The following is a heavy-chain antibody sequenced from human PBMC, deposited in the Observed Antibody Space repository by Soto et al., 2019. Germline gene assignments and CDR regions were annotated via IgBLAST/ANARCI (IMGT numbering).Heavy chain of an antibody. D-gene: IGHD6-13*01. Sequence: GGSLRLSCVASEFTFSSYAMSWVRQAPEKGLEWVSGISVVGATTYYADSVKGRFTISRDNSKTTLYLQMNSLRAEDTAVYYCAKSAGSWSRYYYGMDVWGQGTTVTVSS. J-gene: IGHJ6*02. CDR2: ISVVGATT. V-gene: IGHV3-23*01. CDR1: EFTFSSYA. CDR3: AKSAGSWSRYYYGMDV.